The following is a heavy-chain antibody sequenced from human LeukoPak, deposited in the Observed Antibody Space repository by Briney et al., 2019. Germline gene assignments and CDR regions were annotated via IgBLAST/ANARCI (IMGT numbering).Heavy chain of an antibody. V-gene: IGHV3-48*03. D-gene: IGHD5-24*01. J-gene: IGHJ4*02. CDR1: GFTFSSYE. Sequence: PGGSLRFSCAASGFTFSSYEMNWVRQAPGKGLEWVSYISSSGSTIYYADSVKGRFTISRDNAKNTLYLQMNSLRAEDTAVYYCARGERWLQHFDYWGQGTLVTVSS. CDR3: ARGERWLQHFDY. CDR2: ISSSGSTI.